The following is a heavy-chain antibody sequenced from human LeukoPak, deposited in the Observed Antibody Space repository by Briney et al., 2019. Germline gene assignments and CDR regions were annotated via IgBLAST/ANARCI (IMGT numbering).Heavy chain of an antibody. CDR2: ISSNGGST. V-gene: IGHV3-64*01. J-gene: IGHJ4*02. Sequence: GGSLRLSCAASGFTFSSYAMHWVRQAPGKGLEYVSAISSNGGSTYYANSVKGRFTISRDNSKNTLYLQMGSLRAEDMAVYYCARDGPATTFDYWGQGTLVTVSS. CDR3: ARDGPATTFDY. D-gene: IGHD4-17*01. CDR1: GFTFSSYA.